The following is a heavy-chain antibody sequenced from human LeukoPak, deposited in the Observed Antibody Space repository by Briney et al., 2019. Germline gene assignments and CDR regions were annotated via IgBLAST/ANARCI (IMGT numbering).Heavy chain of an antibody. D-gene: IGHD1-26*01. J-gene: IGHJ4*02. CDR2: ISGSGGST. Sequence: PGGSLRLSCAASGFIFSSYAMSWVRQAPGKGLEWVSAISGSGGSTYYADSVKGRFTISRDNSKNTLYLQMNSLRAEDTAVYYCAKGPTRGGAPNYFDYWGQGTLVTVSS. CDR3: AKGPTRGGAPNYFDY. CDR1: GFIFSSYA. V-gene: IGHV3-23*01.